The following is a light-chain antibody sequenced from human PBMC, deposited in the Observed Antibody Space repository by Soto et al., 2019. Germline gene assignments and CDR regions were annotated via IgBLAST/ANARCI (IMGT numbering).Light chain of an antibody. J-gene: IGKJ1*01. CDR3: QQYNGYSGT. CDR2: DAS. V-gene: IGKV1-5*01. Sequence: DIQMTQSPSSLSASVGDRVTITCQASQDISNYLNWYQQKPGKAPKLLIYDASSLESGVPSRFSGSGSGTEFTPTINSLQPDDFATYYCQQYNGYSGTFGQGTKVDIK. CDR1: QDISNY.